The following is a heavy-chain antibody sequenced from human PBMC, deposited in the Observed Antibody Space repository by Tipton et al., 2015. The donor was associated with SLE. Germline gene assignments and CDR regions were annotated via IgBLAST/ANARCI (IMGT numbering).Heavy chain of an antibody. D-gene: IGHD1-14*01. CDR1: GGSISSGSYY. V-gene: IGHV4-61*09. CDR3: ATAGITGTTGYFDY. Sequence: TLSLTCTVSGGSISSGSYYWSWIRQPAGKGLEWIGHIYTSGSTNYNPSLKSRVTISVDTSKNQFSLKLSSVTAADTAVYYCATAGITGTTGYFDYWGQGTLVTVSS. J-gene: IGHJ4*03. CDR2: IYTSGST.